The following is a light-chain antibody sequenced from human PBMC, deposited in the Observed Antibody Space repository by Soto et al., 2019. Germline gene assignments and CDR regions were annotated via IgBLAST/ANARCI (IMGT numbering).Light chain of an antibody. CDR2: EVT. J-gene: IGLJ3*02. Sequence: QSALTQPASVSGSPGQSITISCTGTITDVGTYNYVSWYQQHPGKAPKLMIYEVTNRPSGVSFRFSGSKSGNTASLTISGLRAEDEGDYFCSSYTTTTTWLFGGGTQLTVL. CDR1: ITDVGTYNY. CDR3: SSYTTTTTWL. V-gene: IGLV2-14*01.